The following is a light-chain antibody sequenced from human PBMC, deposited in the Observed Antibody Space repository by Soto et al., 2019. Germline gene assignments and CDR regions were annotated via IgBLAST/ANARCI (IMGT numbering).Light chain of an antibody. V-gene: IGKV3-20*01. Sequence: IVSTQPPAAPSWPPGEKAILSSRASQSVSSTYLGWYQQQPGQPPRLLMSGTSNRATGTPDRFSGSGSGTDFTLTISRLEPEDFAVYYCQQYGSSPITFGQGTRLEVK. CDR2: GTS. J-gene: IGKJ5*01. CDR1: QSVSSTY. CDR3: QQYGSSPIT.